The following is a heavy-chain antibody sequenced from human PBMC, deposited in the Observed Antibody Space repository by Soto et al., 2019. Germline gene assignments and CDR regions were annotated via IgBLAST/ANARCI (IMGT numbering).Heavy chain of an antibody. D-gene: IGHD6-6*01. CDR2: IWYDGSNK. CDR3: ARHRRRLNIAARNTIAY. CDR1: GFTFSSYG. V-gene: IGHV3-33*01. J-gene: IGHJ4*02. Sequence: QVQLVESGGGVVQPGRSLRLSCAASGFTFSSYGMHWVRQAPGKGLEWVAVIWYDGSNKYYADSVKGRFTISRDNSKNTLYLQMNSLRAEDTAVYYCARHRRRLNIAARNTIAYWRQATPFTVSS.